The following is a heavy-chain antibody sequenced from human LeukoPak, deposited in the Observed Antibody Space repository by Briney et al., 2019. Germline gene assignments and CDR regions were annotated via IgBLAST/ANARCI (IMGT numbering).Heavy chain of an antibody. J-gene: IGHJ1*01. V-gene: IGHV4-59*08. CDR2: IYYSGST. D-gene: IGHD3-22*01. CDR1: GGSISGYY. CDR3: ARHSKHYYDSRGSYVGYFQH. Sequence: PSETLSLTCTVSGGSISGYYWSWIRQPPGKGLEWIGYIYYSGSTNYNPSLKSRVTISVDTSKNQFTLKLSSVTTADTAVYYCARHSKHYYDSRGSYVGYFQHWGQGTLVTVSS.